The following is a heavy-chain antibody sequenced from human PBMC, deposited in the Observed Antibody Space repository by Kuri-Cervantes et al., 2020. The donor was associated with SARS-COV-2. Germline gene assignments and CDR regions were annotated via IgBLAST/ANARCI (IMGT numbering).Heavy chain of an antibody. CDR1: GYTFTGYY. CDR3: ARGVTMVRGVGLQQQSLGIEGY. Sequence: ASVKVSCKASGYTFTGYYMHWVRQAPGQGLEWMGWINPNSGGTNYAQKFQGRVTMTRDTSISTAYMELSRLRSDDTAVYYCARGVTMVRGVGLQQQSLGIEGYWGQGTLVTVSS. D-gene: IGHD3-10*01. J-gene: IGHJ4*02. V-gene: IGHV1-2*02. CDR2: INPNSGGT.